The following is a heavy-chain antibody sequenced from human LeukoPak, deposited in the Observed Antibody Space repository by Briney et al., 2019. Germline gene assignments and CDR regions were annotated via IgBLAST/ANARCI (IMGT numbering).Heavy chain of an antibody. CDR1: GFTFSSYG. CDR3: AKDGVVYFDY. Sequence: GRSLRLSCAASGFTFSSYGMHWVRQAPGKGLEWVAVISYDGSNKYYADSVEGRFTISRDNSKNTLYLQMNSLRADDTAVYYCAKDGVVYFDYWGQGTLVTVSS. J-gene: IGHJ4*02. V-gene: IGHV3-30*18. CDR2: ISYDGSNK. D-gene: IGHD2-15*01.